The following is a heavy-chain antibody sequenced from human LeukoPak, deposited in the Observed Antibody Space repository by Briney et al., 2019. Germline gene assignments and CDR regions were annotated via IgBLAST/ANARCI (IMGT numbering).Heavy chain of an antibody. CDR2: INPNSGGT. J-gene: IGHJ4*02. CDR1: GYTFTGYY. D-gene: IGHD6-19*01. CDR3: ATIGYSSGWYYFDY. V-gene: IGHV1-2*02. Sequence: ASVTVSCKASGYTFTGYYMHWVRQAPGQGLEWMGWINPNSGGTNYAQKFQGRVTMTRDTSISTAYMELSRLRSDDTAVYYCATIGYSSGWYYFDYWGQGTLVTVSS.